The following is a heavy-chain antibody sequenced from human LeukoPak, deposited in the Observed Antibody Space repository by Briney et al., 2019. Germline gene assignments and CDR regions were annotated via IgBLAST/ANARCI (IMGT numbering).Heavy chain of an antibody. V-gene: IGHV3-30*02. CDR2: IRYDGSNK. J-gene: IGHJ4*02. Sequence: PGGSLRLSCAASGFTFSSYGMHWVRQAPGKGLEWVAFIRYDGSNKYYADSVKGRFTISRDNSKNTLYLQMNSLRAEDTAVYYCAKGPRDRRGDYFDYWGQGTLVTVSS. D-gene: IGHD3-22*01. CDR1: GFTFSSYG. CDR3: AKGPRDRRGDYFDY.